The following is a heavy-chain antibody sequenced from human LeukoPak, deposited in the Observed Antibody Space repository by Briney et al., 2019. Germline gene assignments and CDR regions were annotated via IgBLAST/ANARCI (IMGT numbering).Heavy chain of an antibody. Sequence: SETLSLTCTVSGGSISSGGYYWSWIRQHPGKGLEWTGYIYYSGSTYYNPSLKSRVTISVDTSKNQFSLKLSSVTAADTAVYYCARDRSSSWGGMDVWGQGTTVTVSS. V-gene: IGHV4-31*03. CDR3: ARDRSSSWGGMDV. D-gene: IGHD6-13*01. J-gene: IGHJ6*02. CDR1: GGSISSGGYY. CDR2: IYYSGST.